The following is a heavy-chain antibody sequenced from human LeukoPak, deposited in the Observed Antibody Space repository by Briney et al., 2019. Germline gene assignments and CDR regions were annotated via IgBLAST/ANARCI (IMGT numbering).Heavy chain of an antibody. CDR2: LLDSVNT. D-gene: IGHD5-18*01. J-gene: IGHJ4*02. V-gene: IGHV4-59*11. Sequence: SETLSLTCTVSGGSISSHYWSWIRQPPGKGLEWIAYLLDSVNTKDNPSLQSRLTLSADTSKNQFSLRLSSVTAAGTAVYYCATIKRGSIFGYFDFWGQGIKVTVSS. CDR3: ATIKRGSIFGYFDF. CDR1: GGSISSHY.